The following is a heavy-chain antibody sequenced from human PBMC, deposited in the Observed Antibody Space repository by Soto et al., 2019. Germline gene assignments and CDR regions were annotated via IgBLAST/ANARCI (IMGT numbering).Heavy chain of an antibody. D-gene: IGHD1-1*01. CDR3: ARGVVCPRVRRTYYYYYMDV. CDR2: MNPNSGNT. V-gene: IGHV1-8*01. Sequence: ASVKVSCKASGYTFTSYDINWVRQATGQGLEWMGWMNPNSGNTGYAQKFQGRVTMTRNTSISTAYMELSSLRSEDTAVYYCARGVVCPRVRRTYYYYYMDVWGKGTTVTVS. CDR1: GYTFTSYD. J-gene: IGHJ6*03.